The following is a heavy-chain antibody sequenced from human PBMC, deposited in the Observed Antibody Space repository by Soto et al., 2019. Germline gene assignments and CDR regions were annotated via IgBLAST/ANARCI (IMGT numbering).Heavy chain of an antibody. D-gene: IGHD2-21*01. CDR3: TTNSGGEPRPPDWYFDL. V-gene: IGHV3-15*01. J-gene: IGHJ2*01. CDR1: EFTFSNAW. Sequence: EVQLVESGGGLVKPGGSLRLSCAASEFTFSNAWMSWVRQAPGKGLEWVGRIKSKTDGGTTDYAAPVKGRFTISRDDSKHTLYLQMNSLKTEDTAVYYCTTNSGGEPRPPDWYFDLWGRGTLVTVSS. CDR2: IKSKTDGGTT.